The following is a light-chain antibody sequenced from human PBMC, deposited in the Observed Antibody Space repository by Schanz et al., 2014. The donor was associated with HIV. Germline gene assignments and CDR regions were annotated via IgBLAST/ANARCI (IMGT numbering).Light chain of an antibody. CDR2: AAS. CDR3: QQYNSHST. V-gene: IGKV3-20*01. Sequence: PGTLSLSPGERATLSCRASESVSSSLLAWYQQTPGQAPRLLIFAASSRATGIPDRFSGSGSETDFTLTISSLQPDDFATYYCQQYNSHSTFGQGTKVEIK. CDR1: ESVSSSL. J-gene: IGKJ1*01.